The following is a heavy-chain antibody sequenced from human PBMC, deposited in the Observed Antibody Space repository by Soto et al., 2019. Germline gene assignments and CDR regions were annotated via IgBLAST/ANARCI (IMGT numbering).Heavy chain of an antibody. V-gene: IGHV5-51*01. J-gene: IGHJ6*02. CDR3: ARGGMTTVTTLNYYYYYGMDV. Sequence: PGESLKISCKGSGYSFTSYWIGWVRQMPGKGLEWMGIIYPGDSDTRYSPSFQGQVTISADKSISTAYLQWSSLKASDTAMYYCARGGMTTVTTLNYYYYYGMDVWGQGTTVTVSS. CDR1: GYSFTSYW. D-gene: IGHD4-4*01. CDR2: IYPGDSDT.